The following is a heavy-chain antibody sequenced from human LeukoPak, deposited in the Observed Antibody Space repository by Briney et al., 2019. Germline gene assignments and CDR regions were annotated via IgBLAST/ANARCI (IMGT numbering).Heavy chain of an antibody. V-gene: IGHV3-21*01. CDR1: GFTFSSYS. D-gene: IGHD3-9*01. CDR2: ISSSSSYI. Sequence: GGSLRLSCAASGFTFSSYSMNWVRQAPGKGLEWVSSISSSSSYIYYADSVKGRFTISRDNAKNSLYLQMNSLRAEDTAVYYCARDLTGDDDAFDIWGQGTMVTVSS. J-gene: IGHJ3*02. CDR3: ARDLTGDDDAFDI.